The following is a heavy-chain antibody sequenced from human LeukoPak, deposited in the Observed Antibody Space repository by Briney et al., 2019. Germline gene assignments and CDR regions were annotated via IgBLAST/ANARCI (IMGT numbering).Heavy chain of an antibody. D-gene: IGHD3-10*01. J-gene: IGHJ4*02. Sequence: SETLSLTCAVSGYSISSGCYWGWIRRPPGKGLEWIGSIYHSGSTYYNPSLKSRVTISVDTSKNQFSLKLSSVTAADTAVYYCARQGVLLWFGELSSSPDYWGQGTLVTVSS. CDR1: GYSISSGCY. CDR3: ARQGVLLWFGELSSSPDY. CDR2: IYHSGST. V-gene: IGHV4-38-2*01.